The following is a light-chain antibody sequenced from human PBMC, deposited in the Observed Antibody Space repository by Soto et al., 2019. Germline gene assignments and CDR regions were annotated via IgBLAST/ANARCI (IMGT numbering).Light chain of an antibody. J-gene: IGLJ1*01. CDR1: SSDVGGYNY. V-gene: IGLV2-14*01. Sequence: QPASVSGSPGQSITISCTGTSSDVGGYNYVSWYQQHPGIAPKLLIYGVTNRPSGVSTRFSGSKSGNTASLTISGLQAEDEADYHCSSYTSASTLLYLFGTGTKLTV. CDR2: GVT. CDR3: SSYTSASTLLYL.